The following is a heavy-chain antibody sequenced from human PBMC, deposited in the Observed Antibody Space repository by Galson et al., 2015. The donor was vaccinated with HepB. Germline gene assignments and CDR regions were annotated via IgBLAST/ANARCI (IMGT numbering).Heavy chain of an antibody. CDR2: IYYSGST. D-gene: IGHD3-3*01. CDR1: GGSISSYY. V-gene: IGHV4-59*08. CDR3: ASTNDFWSGYYTYGADYYGMDV. J-gene: IGHJ6*02. Sequence: ETLSLTCTVSGGSISSYYWSWIRQPPGKGLEWIGYIYYSGSTNYNPSLKSRVTISVDTSKNQFSLKLSSVTAADTAVYYCASTNDFWSGYYTYGADYYGMDVWGQGTTVTVSS.